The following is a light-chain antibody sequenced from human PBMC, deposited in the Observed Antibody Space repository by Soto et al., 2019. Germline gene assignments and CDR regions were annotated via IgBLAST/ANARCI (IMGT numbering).Light chain of an antibody. J-gene: IGKJ1*01. Sequence: EIVLTQSPGTLSLSPGERVTLSCRASQSVSSNYLAWYQQKPGQAPRLLIYGASSRATGIPDRFSGSGSGTDFTLTISRLESEDFAVSYCQQYDSSPRTLGQGTKVDIK. V-gene: IGKV3-20*01. CDR3: QQYDSSPRT. CDR1: QSVSSNY. CDR2: GAS.